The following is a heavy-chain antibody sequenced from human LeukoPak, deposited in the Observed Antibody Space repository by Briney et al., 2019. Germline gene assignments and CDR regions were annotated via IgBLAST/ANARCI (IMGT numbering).Heavy chain of an antibody. CDR2: IYYRSKWYN. D-gene: IGHD4-23*01. CDR1: GDSVSSYSAA. V-gene: IGHV6-1*01. CDR3: ARSGGHDAFDI. Sequence: QALSLTCAISGDSVSSYSAAWSWIRQSPSRGLEWLGRIYYRSKWYNDYAVSVKSRIAINPDTSMNQFSLQLTSVTPEDTAVYYCARSGGHDAFDIWGQGTMVTVSS. J-gene: IGHJ3*02.